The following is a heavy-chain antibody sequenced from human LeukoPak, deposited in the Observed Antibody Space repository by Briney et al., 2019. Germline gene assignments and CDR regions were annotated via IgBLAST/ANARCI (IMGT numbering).Heavy chain of an antibody. CDR3: ARHEHSGYGLSY. Sequence: SETLSLTCTVSGGSVGSSSPYWGWIRQPPGKGLEWIGSMYYIGSTYYNPSLKSRVTISVDTSKNQFSLKMSSVTAADTAVYYCARHEHSGYGLSYWGQGTLVTVSS. CDR2: MYYIGST. D-gene: IGHD5-12*01. V-gene: IGHV4-39*01. CDR1: GGSVGSSSPY. J-gene: IGHJ4*02.